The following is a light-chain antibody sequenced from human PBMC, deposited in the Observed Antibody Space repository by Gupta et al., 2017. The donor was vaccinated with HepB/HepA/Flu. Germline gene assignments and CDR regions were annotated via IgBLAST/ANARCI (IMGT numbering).Light chain of an antibody. CDR1: SSHIGAGYY. CDR2: GNS. J-gene: IGLJ3*02. V-gene: IGLV1-40*01. CDR3: QSYDRSLSAWV. Sequence: QSVLTQPPSVSGAPGQRVTIPCTGGSSHIGAGYYVHWYQQLPGTAPKLLIYGNSNRPSGVPDRFSGSKSGTSASLPITGLQAEDEADYYCQSYDRSLSAWVFGGGTKLTVL.